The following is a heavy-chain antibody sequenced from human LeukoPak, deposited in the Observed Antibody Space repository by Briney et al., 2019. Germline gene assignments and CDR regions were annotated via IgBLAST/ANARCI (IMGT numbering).Heavy chain of an antibody. CDR3: AREWMVRGVIDY. J-gene: IGHJ4*02. CDR2: IIPILGIA. CDR1: GGTFSSYA. V-gene: IGHV1-69*04. D-gene: IGHD3-10*01. Sequence: SVKVSCKASGGTFSSYAISWVRQAPGQGLEWMGRIIPILGIANYAQKFQGRVTITADKSTSTAYMELSSLRSEDTAAYYCAREWMVRGVIDYWGQGTLVTVSS.